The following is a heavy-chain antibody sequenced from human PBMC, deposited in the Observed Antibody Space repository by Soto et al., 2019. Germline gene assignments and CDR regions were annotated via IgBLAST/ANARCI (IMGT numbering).Heavy chain of an antibody. Sequence: GGSLRLSCAASGFTYSEYAMSWVRQAPGKGLEWLSGISVSGGNTYYADSVKGRFTVSRDNSKNTVSLQMNSLRAEDTAVYYCAKGAAALIAVAVTAGDAFDIWGQGTVVTVSS. CDR2: ISVSGGNT. CDR3: AKGAAALIAVAVTAGDAFDI. J-gene: IGHJ3*02. D-gene: IGHD6-19*01. CDR1: GFTYSEYA. V-gene: IGHV3-23*01.